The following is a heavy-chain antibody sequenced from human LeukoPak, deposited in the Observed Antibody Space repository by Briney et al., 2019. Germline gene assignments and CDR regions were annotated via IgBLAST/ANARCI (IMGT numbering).Heavy chain of an antibody. J-gene: IGHJ3*02. CDR3: AGFRSDAFDI. CDR2: ISYDGSNK. CDR1: GFTFSSYG. D-gene: IGHD2/OR15-2a*01. V-gene: IGHV3-30*03. Sequence: GGSLRLSCAASGFTFSSYGMHWVRQAPGKGLEWVAVISYDGSNKYYADSVKGRFTISRDNSKNTLYLQMNSLRAEDTAVYYCAGFRSDAFDIWGQGTMVTVSS.